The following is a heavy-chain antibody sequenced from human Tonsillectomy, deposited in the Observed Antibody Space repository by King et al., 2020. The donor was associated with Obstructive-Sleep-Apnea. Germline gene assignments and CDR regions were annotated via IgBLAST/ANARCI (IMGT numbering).Heavy chain of an antibody. V-gene: IGHV3-15*01. CDR3: TTDVPLW. D-gene: IGHD3-16*01. CDR2: IKSKTDVGTT. Sequence: VQLVESGGGLVKPGWSLRLSCAASGFTFSNAWMSWVRQAPGKGLEWVGRIKSKTDVGTTDYAAPVKGRFTISRDDSMNTLYLQMNSLKTEDTAVYYCTTDVPLWWGQGTLVTVSS. CDR1: GFTFSNAW. J-gene: IGHJ4*02.